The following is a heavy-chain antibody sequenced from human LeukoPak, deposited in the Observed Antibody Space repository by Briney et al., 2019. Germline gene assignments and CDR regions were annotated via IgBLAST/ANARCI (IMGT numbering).Heavy chain of an antibody. D-gene: IGHD3-9*01. CDR1: GYTFTSYG. J-gene: IGHJ4*02. V-gene: IGHV7-4-1*02. Sequence: GASVKVSCKASGYTFTSYGISWVRQAPGQGLEWMGWINPNTGNPTYAPGFTGRFVFSLDTSVTTSYLQISSLKAEDSAVYYCARDGLRFFDWMFDFWGQGTLVAVSS. CDR2: INPNTGNP. CDR3: ARDGLRFFDWMFDF.